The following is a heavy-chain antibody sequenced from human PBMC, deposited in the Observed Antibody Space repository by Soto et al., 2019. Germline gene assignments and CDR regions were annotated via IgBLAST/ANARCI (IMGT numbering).Heavy chain of an antibody. CDR1: GFTFGSYA. D-gene: IGHD3-10*01. Sequence: PGGSLRLSCAASGFTFGSYAMSWVRQAPGKGLEWVSAISGSGGSTYYADSVKGRFTISRDNAKNSVYLQMSSLRAEDTAVYYCARDPLWFGEIGYFDYWGQGA. J-gene: IGHJ4*02. V-gene: IGHV3-23*01. CDR3: ARDPLWFGEIGYFDY. CDR2: ISGSGGST.